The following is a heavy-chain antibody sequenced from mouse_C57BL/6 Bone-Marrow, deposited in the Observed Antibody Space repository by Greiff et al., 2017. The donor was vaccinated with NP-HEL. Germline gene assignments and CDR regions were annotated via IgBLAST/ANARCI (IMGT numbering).Heavy chain of an antibody. CDR1: GYTFTSYW. Sequence: QVQLQQPGAELVRPGSSVKLSCKASGYTFTSYWMHWVKQRPIQGLEWIGNIDPSDSDTHYNQKFKDKATLTVDKSSSTAYMQLSSLTSEDSAVYYCARTRHYYGSSWFAYWGQGTLVTVSA. CDR3: ARTRHYYGSSWFAY. V-gene: IGHV1-52*01. CDR2: IDPSDSDT. D-gene: IGHD1-1*01. J-gene: IGHJ3*01.